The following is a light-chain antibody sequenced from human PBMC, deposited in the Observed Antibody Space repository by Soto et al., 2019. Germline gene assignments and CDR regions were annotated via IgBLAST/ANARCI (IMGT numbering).Light chain of an antibody. V-gene: IGLV2-14*01. CDR3: SSYTSSSTLAAYV. Sequence: QSALTQPASVSGSPGQLITISCTGTSSDVGGYNYVSWYQQHPGKAPKLMIYDVSNRPSGASNRFSGSKSGNTASLTISGLQAEDEADYYCSSYTSSSTLAAYVSGSGTKVTVL. J-gene: IGLJ1*01. CDR1: SSDVGGYNY. CDR2: DVS.